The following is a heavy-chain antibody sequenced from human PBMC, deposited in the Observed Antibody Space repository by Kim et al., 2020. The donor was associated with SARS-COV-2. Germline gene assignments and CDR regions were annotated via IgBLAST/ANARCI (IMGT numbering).Heavy chain of an antibody. CDR3: ARVVEWELRNYYYGMDV. J-gene: IGHJ6*02. V-gene: IGHV1-69*04. Sequence: FKGKVTITADKSTSTAYMELSSLSSEDTAVYYCARVVEWELRNYYYGMDVWGQGTTVTVSS. D-gene: IGHD1-26*01.